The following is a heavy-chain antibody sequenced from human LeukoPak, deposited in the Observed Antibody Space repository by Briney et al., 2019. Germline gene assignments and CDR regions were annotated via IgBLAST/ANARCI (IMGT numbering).Heavy chain of an antibody. V-gene: IGHV4-39*07. J-gene: IGHJ2*01. D-gene: IGHD3-10*01. CDR3: ARGRAGELDLGWYFDL. CDR2: IYYSGST. CDR1: GGSISSSSYY. Sequence: PSETLSLTCTVSGGSISSSSYYWGWIRQPPGKGLEWIGSIYYSGSTYYNPSLKSRVTISVDTSKNQFSLKLSSVTAADTAVYYCARGRAGELDLGWYFDLWGRGTLVTVSS.